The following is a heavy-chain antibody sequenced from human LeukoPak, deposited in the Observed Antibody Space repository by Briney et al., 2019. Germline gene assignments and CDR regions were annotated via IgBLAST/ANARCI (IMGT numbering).Heavy chain of an antibody. CDR2: ITSSGSHM. V-gene: IGHV3-21*01. Sequence: GGSLRLSCAASGFTFRSYSLNWVRQPPGKGLEWLSSITSSGSHMYYADSVKGRFTISRDNAKSSLYLQMTSLSAEDTAVYYCVSFMTTVTIPDYWGERALVTVSS. J-gene: IGHJ4*02. D-gene: IGHD4-17*01. CDR1: GFTFRSYS. CDR3: VSFMTTVTIPDY.